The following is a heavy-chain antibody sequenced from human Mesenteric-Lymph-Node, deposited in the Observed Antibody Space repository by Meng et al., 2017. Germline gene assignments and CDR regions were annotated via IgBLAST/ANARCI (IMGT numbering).Heavy chain of an antibody. Sequence: QVKLQQSGPGLVKPSPTLSLPCAISGDSVSSNSAAWNWIRQSPSRGLEWLGRTYYRSKYYNDYALSVKSRITINPDTSKNQFSLQLNAVTPEDTAIYYCARDWGDVRGGFDFWGQGTLVTVSS. CDR2: TYYRSKYYN. CDR3: ARDWGDVRGGFDF. J-gene: IGHJ4*02. CDR1: GDSVSSNSAA. D-gene: IGHD3-10*02. V-gene: IGHV6-1*01.